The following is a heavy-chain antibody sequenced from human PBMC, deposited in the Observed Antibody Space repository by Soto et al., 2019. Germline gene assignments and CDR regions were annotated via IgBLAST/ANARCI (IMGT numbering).Heavy chain of an antibody. CDR1: EDSVSSNSVA. D-gene: IGHD6-19*01. V-gene: IGHV6-1*01. J-gene: IGHJ4*02. CDR2: TYYRSKWSF. CDR3: AIDNPLAVPGKGGHFVY. Sequence: QVQLQQSGPVLVKPSQTLSLTCLISEDSVSSNSVAWNWIRQSPSRYIDWLGRTYYRSKWSFDSAVYVIRGTTIHQYTSKNQFSPQLKSVTPEDSAVYFWAIDNPLAVPGKGGHFVYGCQGTLVTIS.